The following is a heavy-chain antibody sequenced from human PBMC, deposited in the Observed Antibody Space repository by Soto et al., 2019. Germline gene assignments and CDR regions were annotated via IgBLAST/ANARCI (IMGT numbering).Heavy chain of an antibody. Sequence: QVQLRESGPGLVEPSETLSLNCTVSGGSINGYYGSWVRQAPGKGVEWMGYIDYGGSPNFNPSLRSRVTVSVAPSKNQFSLTLNSVTAAYTAVDYCGRRGRAGSGGAFDIGGVGTMVVVSS. D-gene: IGHD3-16*01. CDR2: IDYGGSP. CDR1: GGSINGYY. CDR3: GRRGRAGSGGAFDI. J-gene: IGHJ3*02. V-gene: IGHV4-59*08.